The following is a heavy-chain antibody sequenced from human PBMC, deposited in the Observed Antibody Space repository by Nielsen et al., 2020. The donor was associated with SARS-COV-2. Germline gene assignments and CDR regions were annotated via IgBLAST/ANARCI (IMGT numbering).Heavy chain of an antibody. D-gene: IGHD2-2*01. CDR1: GGSISSGDYY. J-gene: IGHJ5*02. CDR3: ARGLDCSSTSCYSFFWFDP. Sequence: SETLSLTCTVCGGSISSGDYYWSWIRQPPGKGLEWIGYIYYSGSTYYNPSLKSRVTISVDTSKNQFSLKLSSVTAADTAVYYCARGLDCSSTSCYSFFWFDPWGQGTLVTVSS. CDR2: IYYSGST. V-gene: IGHV4-30-4*01.